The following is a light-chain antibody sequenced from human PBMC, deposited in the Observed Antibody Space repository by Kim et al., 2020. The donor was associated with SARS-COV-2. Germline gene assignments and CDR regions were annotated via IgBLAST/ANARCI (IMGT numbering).Light chain of an antibody. V-gene: IGKV3-11*01. CDR2: DAS. Sequence: SLSPGERATLSCRASQRVRSQLAWYQQKPGQAPRLLIYDASNRATGIPARFSGSGSGTDFTLTISSLEPEDFAVYYCQQRSSWPLTFGQGTKLQI. J-gene: IGKJ2*01. CDR1: QRVRSQ. CDR3: QQRSSWPLT.